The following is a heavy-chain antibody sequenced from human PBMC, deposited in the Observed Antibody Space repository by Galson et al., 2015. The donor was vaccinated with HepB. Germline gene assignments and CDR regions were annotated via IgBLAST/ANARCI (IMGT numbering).Heavy chain of an antibody. CDR3: VKGCSSTSCPFDY. J-gene: IGHJ4*02. V-gene: IGHV3-64D*06. CDR1: GFTFSSYA. Sequence: LRLSCAASGFTFSSYAMHWVRQAPGKGLEYVSAISSNGGSTYYADSVKGRFTISRDNSKNTLYLQMSSLRAEDTAVYYCVKGCSSTSCPFDYWGQGTLVTVSS. CDR2: ISSNGGST. D-gene: IGHD2-2*01.